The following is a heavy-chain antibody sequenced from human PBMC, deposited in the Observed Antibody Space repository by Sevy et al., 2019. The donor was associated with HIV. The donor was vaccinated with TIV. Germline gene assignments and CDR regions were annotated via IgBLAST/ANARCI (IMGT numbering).Heavy chain of an antibody. CDR2: ISTSGTYK. J-gene: IGHJ4*02. V-gene: IGHV3-21*01. Sequence: GGSLRLSCAVSGFTFSSYSMNWVRQALGKGLEWVSFISTSGTYKYYADSVKGRFTISRDNAKNSLFLQMNSLRADDTAVYYCARDLNDYNNYMYSFDYWGQGTLVTVSS. D-gene: IGHD4-4*01. CDR3: ARDLNDYNNYMYSFDY. CDR1: GFTFSSYS.